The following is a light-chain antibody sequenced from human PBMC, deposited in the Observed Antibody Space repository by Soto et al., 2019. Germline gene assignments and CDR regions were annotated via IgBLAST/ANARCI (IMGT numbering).Light chain of an antibody. J-gene: IGKJ2*01. CDR3: QQYSQWPLYT. Sequence: DIQMTQSPSTLSASVGARVPITCRASQSISSWLAWYQQKPGKAPKLLIYDASSLESGVPSRFSGSGSGTEFTLTISSLQSEDFALYYCQQYSQWPLYTFGQGTKVDIK. CDR2: DAS. V-gene: IGKV1-5*01. CDR1: QSISSW.